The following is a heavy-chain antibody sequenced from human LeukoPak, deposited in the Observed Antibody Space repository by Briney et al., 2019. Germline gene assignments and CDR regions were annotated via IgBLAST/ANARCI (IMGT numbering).Heavy chain of an antibody. CDR1: GFTVSSNY. V-gene: IGHV3-66*01. CDR2: IYSGGST. J-gene: IGHJ3*02. CDR3: ARDSRGDAFDI. Sequence: GGSLRLSCAASGFTVSSNYMSWVCQAPGKGLEWVSVIYSGGSTYYADSVKGRFTISRDNSKNTLYLQMNSLRAEDTAVYYCARDSRGDAFDIWGQGTMVTVSS.